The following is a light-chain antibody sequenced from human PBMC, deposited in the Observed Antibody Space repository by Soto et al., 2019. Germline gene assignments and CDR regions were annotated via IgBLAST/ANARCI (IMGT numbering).Light chain of an antibody. CDR3: QHRSRWPLT. V-gene: IGKV3-11*01. Sequence: EIVLTQSPATLSLSPGERVTLSCRASQSVGTYLAWYQQKPGQAPRLLIYGAFNRATGIPARFSGSGSGTDFTLTISCLEPEDFAVYYCQHRSRWPLTFGGGTKVEIK. CDR1: QSVGTY. CDR2: GAF. J-gene: IGKJ4*01.